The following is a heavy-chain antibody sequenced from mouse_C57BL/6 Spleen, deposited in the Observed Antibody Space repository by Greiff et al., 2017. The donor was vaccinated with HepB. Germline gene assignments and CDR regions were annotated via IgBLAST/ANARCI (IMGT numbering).Heavy chain of an antibody. CDR3: ARADCYGSRTFDY. J-gene: IGHJ2*01. D-gene: IGHD1-1*01. V-gene: IGHV5-17*01. Sequence: EVKVVESGGGLVKPGGSLKLSCAASGFTFSDYGMHWVRQAPEKGLEWVAYISSGSSTIYYADTVKGRFTISRDNAKNTLFLQMTSLRSEDTAMYYCARADCYGSRTFDYWGQGTTLTVSS. CDR1: GFTFSDYG. CDR2: ISSGSSTI.